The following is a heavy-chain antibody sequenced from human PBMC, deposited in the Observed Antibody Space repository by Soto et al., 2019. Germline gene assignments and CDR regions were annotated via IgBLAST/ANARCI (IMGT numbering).Heavy chain of an antibody. D-gene: IGHD2-15*01. J-gene: IGHJ4*02. Sequence: LQLQESGPGLVKPSETLSLTCTVSGGSISSSSYYWGWIRQPPGKGLEWIGSIYYSGSTYYNPSLKSRVTISVDTSKNQFSLKLSSVTAADTAVYYCAREWEVLVVAADHPFDYWGQGTLVTVSS. V-gene: IGHV4-39*02. CDR3: AREWEVLVVAADHPFDY. CDR1: GGSISSSSYY. CDR2: IYYSGST.